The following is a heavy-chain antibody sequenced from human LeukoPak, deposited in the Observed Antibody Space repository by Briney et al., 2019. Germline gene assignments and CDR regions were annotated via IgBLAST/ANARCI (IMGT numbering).Heavy chain of an antibody. CDR3: AKDIGGGRYSSPDY. CDR1: GFTFDDYA. J-gene: IGHJ4*02. V-gene: IGHV3-43*02. D-gene: IGHD1-26*01. Sequence: QAGGSLRLSCEGSGFTFDDYAMHWVRQSPGKGLEWVSLISEDGRVTYYADSVKGRFTISRDNSKNSLYLHMNSLTTDDIAFHFCAKDIGGGRYSSPDYWGPGTLVTVSS. CDR2: ISEDGRVT.